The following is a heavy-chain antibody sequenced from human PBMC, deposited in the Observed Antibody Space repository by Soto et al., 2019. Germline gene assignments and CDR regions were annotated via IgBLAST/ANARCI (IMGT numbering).Heavy chain of an antibody. D-gene: IGHD2-21*02. J-gene: IGHJ5*02. CDR1: GYSFTSYW. CDR2: IYPGDSRT. CDR3: VRYLAYGGNSDWFEP. Sequence: PGESLKISCKGSGYSFTSYWIAWVRQMPGRGLEWMGIIYPGDSRTRYSPSFEGQVTISADKSISTAYLQWSSLKASDTAMYYCVRYLAYGGNSDWFEPWGQGPLVTVAS. V-gene: IGHV5-51*01.